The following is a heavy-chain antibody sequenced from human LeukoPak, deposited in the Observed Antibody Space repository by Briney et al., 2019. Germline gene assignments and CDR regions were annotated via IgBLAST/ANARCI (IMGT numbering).Heavy chain of an antibody. Sequence: SEALSLTCAVYGGSFSGYYWSWIRQPPGEGLEWIGEINHSGSTNYDPSLKSRVTISVDTSKNQFSLKLSSVTAADTAVYYCATDSGYYSPYYMDVWGKGTTVTVSS. CDR1: GGSFSGYY. D-gene: IGHD3-22*01. V-gene: IGHV4-34*01. J-gene: IGHJ6*03. CDR2: INHSGST. CDR3: ATDSGYYSPYYMDV.